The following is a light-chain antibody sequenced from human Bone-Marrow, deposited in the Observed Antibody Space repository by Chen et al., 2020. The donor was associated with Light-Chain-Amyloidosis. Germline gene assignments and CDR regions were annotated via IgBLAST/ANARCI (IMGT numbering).Light chain of an antibody. CDR2: GSS. J-gene: IGKJ4*01. CDR3: QQYGTSPLT. Sequence: EIVLTQSPGTLSLSTGERANLSCRASQTISSNYLTWYQQKFGQAPRLLIYGSSSRATGIPDRFTGSGSGTDFTLTINRLEPEDFAMYYCQQYGTSPLTFGGGTKVEIK. V-gene: IGKV3-20*01. CDR1: QTISSNY.